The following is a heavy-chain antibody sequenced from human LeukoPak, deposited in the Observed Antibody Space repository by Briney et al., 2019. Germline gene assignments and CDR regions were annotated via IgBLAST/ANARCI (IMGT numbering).Heavy chain of an antibody. CDR2: ISGSGGST. V-gene: IGHV3-23*01. D-gene: IGHD3-22*01. CDR3: AKDEDDSRDTDY. J-gene: IGHJ4*02. Sequence: GGSLRLSCAASGFTFSSYAMSWVRQAPGKGLEWVSAISGSGGSTYYADSVKGRFTISRDNSKNTLYLQMNSLRAEDTAVYCCAKDEDDSRDTDYWGQGTLVTVSS. CDR1: GFTFSSYA.